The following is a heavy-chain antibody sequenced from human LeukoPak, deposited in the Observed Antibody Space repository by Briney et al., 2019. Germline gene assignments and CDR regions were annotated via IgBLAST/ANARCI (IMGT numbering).Heavy chain of an antibody. V-gene: IGHV1-18*01. CDR1: GSTFISYG. D-gene: IGHD4-23*01. CDR2: ITTYNGNT. Sequence: ASVKVSCKASGSTFISYGISWVRQAPGQGLEWMGWITTYNGNTYFAQKFQGRVTMTTDTSTSTAYMELRSLRSDDTAVYYCARKMWVTTLVTPFDYTGHGTLVTVSS. CDR3: ARKMWVTTLVTPFDY. J-gene: IGHJ4*01.